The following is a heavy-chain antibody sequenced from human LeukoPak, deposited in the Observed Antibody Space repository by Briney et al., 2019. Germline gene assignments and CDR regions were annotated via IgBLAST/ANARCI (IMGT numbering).Heavy chain of an antibody. CDR1: GGSISSYY. Sequence: SETLSLTCTVSGGSISSYYWSWIRQPPGKGLEWIGYIYYSGSTNYNPSLKSRVTISVDTSKNQFSLKLSSVTAADTAVYYCARLPPSSGYFDYWGQGTLVTVSS. J-gene: IGHJ4*02. CDR2: IYYSGST. D-gene: IGHD6-19*01. V-gene: IGHV4-59*01. CDR3: ARLPPSSGYFDY.